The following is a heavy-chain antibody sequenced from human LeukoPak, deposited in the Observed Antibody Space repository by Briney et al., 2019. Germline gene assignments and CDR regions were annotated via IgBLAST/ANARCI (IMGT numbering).Heavy chain of an antibody. CDR2: ISGSGGST. Sequence: PGGSLRLSCAASGFTFSSYAMSWVRQAPGKGLEWVSAISGSGGSTYYADSVKGRFTISRDNSKNTLYLQMNSLRAEDTAVYYCARGKTKVRELIIKDPLTDFDYWGQGSLVTVSS. CDR1: GFTFSSYA. J-gene: IGHJ4*02. CDR3: ARGKTKVRELIIKDPLTDFDY. V-gene: IGHV3-23*01. D-gene: IGHD3-10*01.